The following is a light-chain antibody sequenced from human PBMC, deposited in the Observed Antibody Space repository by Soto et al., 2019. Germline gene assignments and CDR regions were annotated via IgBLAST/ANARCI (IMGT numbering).Light chain of an antibody. CDR1: QDIAIY. CDR3: LQVYSFPRT. V-gene: IGKV1-9*01. J-gene: IGKJ1*01. Sequence: DIQLTQSPSSLSESFGDRVTITCRASQDIAIYLAWYQQKPGEAPKLLIYAASILQSGVPSRFSGSGSGTEFILTINNLQPEDFASYFCLQVYSFPRTLGLGPKVDIK. CDR2: AAS.